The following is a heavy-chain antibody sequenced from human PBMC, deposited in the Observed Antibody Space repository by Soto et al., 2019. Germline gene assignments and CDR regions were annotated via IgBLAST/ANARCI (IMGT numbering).Heavy chain of an antibody. CDR3: AKKAVVGRSSNWYCDL. V-gene: IGHV3-64*01. D-gene: IGHD2-15*01. CDR2: ISGDGGDT. Sequence: EVQLVESGGGLVQPGGSLRLSCAASGFTFSNYVMYWVRQAPGKGLEYVSAISGDGGDTYQANSVKGRFTISRDNSKNTVYLQMDSLSAADMAVYYCAKKAVVGRSSNWYCDLWGRGTLVTVSS. CDR1: GFTFSNYV. J-gene: IGHJ2*01.